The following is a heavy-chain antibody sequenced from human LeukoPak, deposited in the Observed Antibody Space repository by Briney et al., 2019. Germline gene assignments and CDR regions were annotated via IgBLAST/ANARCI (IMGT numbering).Heavy chain of an antibody. CDR2: IYTSGST. CDR1: GNSISSGDNY. Sequence: PSETLSLTCTVSGNSISSGDNYWSWIRQPAGKGLEWIGRIYTSGSTNYNPSLKSRVTISVDTSKNQFSLKLSSVTAADTAVYYCARVSRYHDFWSRRSQGAFDIWGQGTMVTVSS. D-gene: IGHD3-3*01. CDR3: ARVSRYHDFWSRRSQGAFDI. J-gene: IGHJ3*02. V-gene: IGHV4-61*02.